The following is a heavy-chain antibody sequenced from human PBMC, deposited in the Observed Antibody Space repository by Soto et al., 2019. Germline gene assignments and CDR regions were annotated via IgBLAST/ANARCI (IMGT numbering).Heavy chain of an antibody. D-gene: IGHD3-22*01. CDR1: GGSISSGGYY. CDR2: IYYSGST. V-gene: IGHV4-31*03. Sequence: PSETLSLTCTVSGGSISSGGYYWSWIRQHPGKGLEWIGYIYYSGSTYYNPSLKSRVTISVDTSKNQFSLKLSSVTAADTAVYYCARAHYYDSSAYYDAVDIWGQGTMVTVSS. CDR3: ARAHYYDSSAYYDAVDI. J-gene: IGHJ3*02.